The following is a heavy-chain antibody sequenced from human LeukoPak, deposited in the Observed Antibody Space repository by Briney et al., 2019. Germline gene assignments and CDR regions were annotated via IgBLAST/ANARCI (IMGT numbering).Heavy chain of an antibody. V-gene: IGHV1-18*01. Sequence: ASXKVSCKDSGYTFTSYGIRWVRQAPGQGREGMGWISAYNGKTNYAQKLQGKETINTDTSTSKAYMELRRERYDARAVYYCARFRPGYFFFLQVVRTLQDWFDHWGQGTLVTVSS. CDR1: GYTFTSYG. D-gene: IGHD3-10*01. CDR3: ARFRPGYFFFLQVVRTLQDWFDH. CDR2: ISAYNGKT. J-gene: IGHJ5*02.